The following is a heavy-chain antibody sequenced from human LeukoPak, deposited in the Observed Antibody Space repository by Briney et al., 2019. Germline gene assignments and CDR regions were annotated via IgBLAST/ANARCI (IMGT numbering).Heavy chain of an antibody. D-gene: IGHD1-14*01. Sequence: GSLRLSCAASGLTLSSYWMHWVRQAPGKGLVWVSHINTDGTATTYADSVKGRFTISRDNAKNTLYLQMNSLRAEDTAVYYCVRDSNLSFDFWGQGALVPVSS. CDR1: GLTLSSYW. J-gene: IGHJ4*02. CDR2: INTDGTAT. CDR3: VRDSNLSFDF. V-gene: IGHV3-74*01.